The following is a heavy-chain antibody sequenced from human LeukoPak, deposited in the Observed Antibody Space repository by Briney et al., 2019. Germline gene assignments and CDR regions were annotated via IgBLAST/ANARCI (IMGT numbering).Heavy chain of an antibody. CDR3: ARARPRGRWLENFDY. CDR2: INPNSGGT. D-gene: IGHD6-19*01. J-gene: IGHJ4*02. Sequence: ASVKVSCKASGYTFTGYYMHWVRQAPGQGLEWMGWINPNSGGTNYAQKFQGRVTMTRDTSISTAYMELSGLRSDDTAVYYCARARPRGRWLENFDYWGQGTLVTVSS. CDR1: GYTFTGYY. V-gene: IGHV1-2*02.